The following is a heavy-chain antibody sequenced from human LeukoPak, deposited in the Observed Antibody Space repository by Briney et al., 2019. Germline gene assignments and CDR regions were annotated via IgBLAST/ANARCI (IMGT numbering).Heavy chain of an antibody. J-gene: IGHJ4*02. CDR2: ITGNSARV. CDR3: AKGEGYCSSSSCVFDY. D-gene: IGHD2-2*01. V-gene: IGHV3-9*01. Sequence: GGSLRLSCAASGFIFGDYAIHWVRQGPGKGLEWVSGITGNSARVGYADSVKGRFTISRDDAKNSLYLQMNSPRPEDTALYFCAKGEGYCSSSSCVFDYWGQGTLVTVSS. CDR1: GFIFGDYA.